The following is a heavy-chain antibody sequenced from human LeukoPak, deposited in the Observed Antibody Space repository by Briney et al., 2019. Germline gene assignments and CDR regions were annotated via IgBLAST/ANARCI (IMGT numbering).Heavy chain of an antibody. D-gene: IGHD3-22*01. J-gene: IGHJ3*02. CDR2: ISYDGSNK. CDR1: GFTFSSYG. CDR3: AKGSYYDSSGYYYGGAFDI. V-gene: IGHV3-30*18. Sequence: PGGSLRLSCAASGFTFSSYGMHWVRQAPGKGLEWVAVISYDGSNKYYTDSVKGRFTISTDNSKNTLYLQMNSLRAEDTAVYYCAKGSYYDSSGYYYGGAFDIWGQGTMVTVSS.